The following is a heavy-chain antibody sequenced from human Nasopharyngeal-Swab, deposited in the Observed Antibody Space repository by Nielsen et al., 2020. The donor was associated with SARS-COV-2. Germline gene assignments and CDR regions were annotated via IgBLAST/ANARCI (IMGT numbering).Heavy chain of an antibody. D-gene: IGHD3-16*01. CDR2: INHSGST. CDR3: ARSFGDFADREGYYGMDV. CDR1: GGSFSGYY. Sequence: SETLSLTCAVYGGSFSGYYWSWIRQPPGKGLEWIGEINHSGSTNYNPSLKSRVTISVDTSKNQFSLKLSSVTAADTAVYYCARSFGDFADREGYYGMDVWGQGTTVTVSS. V-gene: IGHV4-34*01. J-gene: IGHJ6*02.